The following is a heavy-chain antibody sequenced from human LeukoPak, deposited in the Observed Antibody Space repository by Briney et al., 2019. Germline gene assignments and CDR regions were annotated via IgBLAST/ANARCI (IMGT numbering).Heavy chain of an antibody. J-gene: IGHJ1*01. CDR2: IWYDGSNK. V-gene: IGHV3-33*01. D-gene: IGHD6-6*01. CDR3: AFEYSSSSEYLQH. CDR1: GFTFSSYG. Sequence: GRSLRLSCAASGFTFSSYGMHWVRQAPGKGLEWVAVIWYDGSNKYYADSVKGRFTISRDNSKNTLYLQMNSLRAEDTAVYYCAFEYSSSSEYLQHWGQGTLVTVSS.